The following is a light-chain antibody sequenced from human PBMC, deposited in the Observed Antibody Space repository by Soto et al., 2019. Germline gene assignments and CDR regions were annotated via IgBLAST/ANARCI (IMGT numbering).Light chain of an antibody. CDR3: SSYAGSNNYV. Sequence: QYVLTQPPSASGSPGQSVTISCTGTSSDVGGYNYVSWYQQHPGKAPKLMIYEVSKRPSGVPDRFSGSKSGNTASLTVSGLQAEDEADYYCSSYAGSNNYVFGTGTKLTVL. J-gene: IGLJ1*01. V-gene: IGLV2-8*01. CDR1: SSDVGGYNY. CDR2: EVS.